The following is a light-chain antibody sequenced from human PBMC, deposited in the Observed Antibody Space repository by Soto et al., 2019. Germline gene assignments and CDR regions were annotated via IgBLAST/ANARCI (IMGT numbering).Light chain of an antibody. CDR1: QSVSSSY. CDR3: QQYGSSPWT. CDR2: GAS. J-gene: IGKJ1*01. V-gene: IGKV3-20*01. Sequence: EIVVTQSPGTLSLSPGERATLSCRASQSVSSSYLAWYQQKPGQAPRLLIYGASSRATGIPDRFSGSGSGTDFTLTISRLEPEDFALYYCQQYGSSPWTFGQGTKV.